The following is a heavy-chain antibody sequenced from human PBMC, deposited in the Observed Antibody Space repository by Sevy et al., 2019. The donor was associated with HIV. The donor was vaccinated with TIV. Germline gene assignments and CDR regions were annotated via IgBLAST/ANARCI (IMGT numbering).Heavy chain of an antibody. CDR3: ARLRDILVIPAGGYFDY. CDR2: IYESGRT. CDR1: GYSISSGYY. V-gene: IGHV4-38-2*01. J-gene: IGHJ4*02. D-gene: IGHD2-2*01. Sequence: SETLSLTCAVSGYSISSGYYWGWIRQSPGKGLEGIGSIYESGRTFYNPSLERRVTMSVDTSKNKFSLKLNSMNAADTAVYYCARLRDILVIPAGGYFDYWGQGTLVTVSS.